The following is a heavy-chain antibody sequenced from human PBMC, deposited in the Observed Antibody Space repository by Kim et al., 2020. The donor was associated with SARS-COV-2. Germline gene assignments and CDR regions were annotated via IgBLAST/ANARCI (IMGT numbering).Heavy chain of an antibody. D-gene: IGHD1-26*01. CDR1: GGTFNRCA. J-gene: IGHJ3*02. CDR2: IIPMFRIL. Sequence: SVKVSCRASGGTFNRCALNWVRQAPGQGLEWMGGIIPMFRILYHAQNFQGRVTISADEVASTVYIDLSSLGYEDTAVYYCASTCSGSYDRAPKNDAFDIWGQGTVLTVSS. V-gene: IGHV1-69*13. CDR3: ASTCSGSYDRAPKNDAFDI.